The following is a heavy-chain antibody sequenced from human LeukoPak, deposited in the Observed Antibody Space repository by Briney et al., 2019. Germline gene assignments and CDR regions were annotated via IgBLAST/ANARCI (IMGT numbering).Heavy chain of an antibody. CDR1: GFTFSSYG. CDR3: ARGAEMATIWLDY. D-gene: IGHD5-24*01. CDR2: IWYDGSNK. V-gene: IGHV3-33*01. J-gene: IGHJ4*02. Sequence: GGSLRLSCAASGFTFSSYGMHWVRQAPGKGLEWVAVIWYDGSNKYYADSVKGRFTISRDNSKNTLYLQVNSLRAEDTAVYYCARGAEMATIWLDYWGQGTLVTVSS.